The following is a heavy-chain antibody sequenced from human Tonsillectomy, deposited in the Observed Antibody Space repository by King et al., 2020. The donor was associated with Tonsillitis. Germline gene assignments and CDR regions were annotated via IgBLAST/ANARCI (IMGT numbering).Heavy chain of an antibody. D-gene: IGHD4-11*01. CDR1: GGTFNSYP. CDR3: ARDGYSNYNDY. V-gene: IGHV1-69*04. CDR2: IIPILGIA. J-gene: IGHJ4*02. Sequence: QLVQSGAEVKKPGSSVKVSCKASGGTFNSYPISWVRQAPGQVLEWMGSIIPILGIANYAPKFQGRVTINADKSTNTAYMELSSLRSEDTAVSYCARDGYSNYNDYWGQGTLVTVSS.